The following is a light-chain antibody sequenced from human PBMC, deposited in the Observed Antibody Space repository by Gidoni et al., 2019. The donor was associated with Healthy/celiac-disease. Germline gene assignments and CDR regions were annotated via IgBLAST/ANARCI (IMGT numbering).Light chain of an antibody. CDR1: QSVSSSY. Sequence: EIVLTQSPGTLSLSPGERATLSCRASQSVSSSYLAWYQQKPGQAPRPLIYRASSRATGIPDRFSGSGSGTDFTLTISRLEPEDFAVYYCQQYGSSPVTFGQGTKVEIK. CDR3: QQYGSSPVT. J-gene: IGKJ1*01. V-gene: IGKV3-20*01. CDR2: RAS.